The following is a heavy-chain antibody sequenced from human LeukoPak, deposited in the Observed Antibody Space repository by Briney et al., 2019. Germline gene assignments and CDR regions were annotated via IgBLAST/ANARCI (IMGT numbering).Heavy chain of an antibody. D-gene: IGHD2-8*02. V-gene: IGHV3-30*02. CDR2: IAHHGNNK. CDR1: GFTFSSSA. CDR3: AKDGSWSCTD. Sequence: GRSLRLSCGASGFTFSSSAMHWVRQGPGKGLEWVAYIAHHGNNKYYADSVKGRFTISRDNSKGSLYLQMNSLRAEDTAVYYCAKDGSWSCTDWGQGTLVRVSS. J-gene: IGHJ4*02.